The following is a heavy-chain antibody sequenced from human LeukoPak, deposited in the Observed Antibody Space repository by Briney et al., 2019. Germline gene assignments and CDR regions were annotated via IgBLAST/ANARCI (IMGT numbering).Heavy chain of an antibody. CDR3: ARPARYYCYMDV. V-gene: IGHV4-31*03. Sequence: PSETLSLTCTVSGGSISSGGYYWSWIRQHPGKGLKWIGYIYYSGSTYYNPSLKSRVTISVDTSKNQFSLKLSSVTAADTAGYYCARPARYYCYMDVWGKRTTVTVSS. CDR2: IYYSGST. J-gene: IGHJ6*03. D-gene: IGHD6-25*01. CDR1: GGSISSGGYY.